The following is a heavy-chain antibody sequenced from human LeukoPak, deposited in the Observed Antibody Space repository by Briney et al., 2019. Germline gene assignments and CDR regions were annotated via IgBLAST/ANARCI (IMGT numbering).Heavy chain of an antibody. V-gene: IGHV4-4*09. Sequence: PSETLSLTCTVSGGSISSYYWSWIRQPPGKGLEWIGSIYTSGSTNYKPSLKSRVTISVDTSKNQFSLMLTSVTAADTAVYYCARLVGLSTTASYWGQGTLVIVSS. CDR1: GGSISSYY. CDR3: ARLVGLSTTASY. D-gene: IGHD5/OR15-5a*01. CDR2: IYTSGST. J-gene: IGHJ4*02.